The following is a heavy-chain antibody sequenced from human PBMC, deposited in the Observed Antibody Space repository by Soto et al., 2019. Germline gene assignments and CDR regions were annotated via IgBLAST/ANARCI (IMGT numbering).Heavy chain of an antibody. CDR2: ISYDGSNK. CDR1: GFTFSSYG. Sequence: GGSLRLSCAASGFTFSSYGMHWVRQAPGKGLEWVAVISYDGSNKYYADSVKGRFTISRDNSKNTLYLQMNSLRAEDTAVYYCALTHSSGYFPPGNKIAYRAQRTPVTVSS. V-gene: IGHV3-30*03. D-gene: IGHD3-22*01. J-gene: IGHJ4*02. CDR3: ALTHSSGYFPPGNKIAY.